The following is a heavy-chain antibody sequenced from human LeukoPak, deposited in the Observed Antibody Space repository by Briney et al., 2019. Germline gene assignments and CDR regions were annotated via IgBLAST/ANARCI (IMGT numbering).Heavy chain of an antibody. CDR1: GGSISSYY. D-gene: IGHD3-3*01. J-gene: IGHJ3*02. Sequence: PSETLSLTCTVSGGSISSYYWSWIRQPPGKGLEWIGYIYYSGSTNYNPSLKSRVTISVDTSKNQFSLKLSSVTAADTAVYYCARGNPDYFDFWSGYDAFDIWGQGTMVTVSS. CDR2: IYYSGST. V-gene: IGHV4-59*12. CDR3: ARGNPDYFDFWSGYDAFDI.